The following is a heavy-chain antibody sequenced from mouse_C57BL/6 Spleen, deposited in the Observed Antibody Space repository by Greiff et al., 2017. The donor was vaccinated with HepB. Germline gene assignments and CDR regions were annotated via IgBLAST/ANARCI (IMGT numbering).Heavy chain of an antibody. D-gene: IGHD1-1*01. CDR2: IYPGSGST. J-gene: IGHJ3*01. Sequence: VKLMESGAELVKPGASVKMSCKASGYTFTSYWITWVKQRPGQGLEWIGDIYPGSGSTNYNEKFKSKATLTVDTSSSTAYMQLSSLTSEDSAVYYCARRDYGSVIFAYWGQGTLVTVSA. CDR1: GYTFTSYW. CDR3: ARRDYGSVIFAY. V-gene: IGHV1-55*01.